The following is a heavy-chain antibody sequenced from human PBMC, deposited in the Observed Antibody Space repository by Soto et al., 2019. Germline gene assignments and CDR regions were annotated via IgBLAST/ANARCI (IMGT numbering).Heavy chain of an antibody. J-gene: IGHJ4*02. CDR1: GGSISSGDYY. V-gene: IGHV4-30-4*01. CDR3: ARAKGYSYGPAFDY. Sequence: LSLTCTVSGGSISSGDYYWSWIRQPPGKGLEWIGYIYYSGSTHYNPSLKSRVTISVDTSKNQCSLKLSSVTAADTAVYYCARAKGYSYGPAFDYWGQGTLVTVS. D-gene: IGHD5-18*01. CDR2: IYYSGST.